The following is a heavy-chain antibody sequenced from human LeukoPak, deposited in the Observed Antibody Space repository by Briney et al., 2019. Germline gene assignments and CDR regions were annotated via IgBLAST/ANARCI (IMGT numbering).Heavy chain of an antibody. V-gene: IGHV4-59*12. CDR2: IYHSGST. Sequence: SETLSLTCTVSGGSISSYYWSWIRQPPGKGLEWIGYIYHSGSTYYNPSLKSRVTISVDRSKNQFSLKLSSVTAADTAVYYCARDPGGRFLDYWGQGTLVTVSS. D-gene: IGHD3-3*01. CDR1: GGSISSYY. J-gene: IGHJ4*02. CDR3: ARDPGGRFLDY.